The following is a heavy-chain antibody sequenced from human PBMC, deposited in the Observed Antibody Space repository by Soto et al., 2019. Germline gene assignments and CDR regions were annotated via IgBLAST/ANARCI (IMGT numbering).Heavy chain of an antibody. CDR1: GYTFTSYY. D-gene: IGHD3-16*01. J-gene: IGHJ6*02. Sequence: ASVKVSCKASGYTFTSYYMHWVRQAPGQGLEWMGIINPSGGSTSYAQKFQGRVTMTRDTSTSTVYMELSSLRSEGTAVYYCARDALRSILYGAARSMIYYYYGMDVWGQGTTVNVSS. V-gene: IGHV1-46*01. CDR2: INPSGGST. CDR3: ARDALRSILYGAARSMIYYYYGMDV.